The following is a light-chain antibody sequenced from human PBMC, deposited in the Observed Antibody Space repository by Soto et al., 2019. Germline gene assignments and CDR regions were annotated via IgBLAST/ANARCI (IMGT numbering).Light chain of an antibody. V-gene: IGKV1-5*03. CDR2: KAS. CDR3: QHYNNWPAWT. J-gene: IGKJ1*01. Sequence: DIQMTQSPSSLSASVGDRVTITCRASQFVSTWLAWFQQKPGKAPKILIYKASTLESGVPSRFSGSGSETEFTLTITSLQSEDFAVYYCQHYNNWPAWTFGQGTKVDIK. CDR1: QFVSTW.